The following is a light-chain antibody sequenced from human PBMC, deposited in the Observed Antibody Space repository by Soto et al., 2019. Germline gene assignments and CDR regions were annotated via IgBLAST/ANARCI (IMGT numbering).Light chain of an antibody. J-gene: IGKJ5*01. V-gene: IGKV1-8*01. CDR1: QDVSGY. CDR2: AAS. CDR3: QQYGSSPRT. Sequence: RMTQSPSSLSASTGDRVTITCRASQDVSGYVAWYQQKPGRAPNLLVYAASTLQAGVPSRFSGSASGTEFTLTITCLQSEDFAVYFCQQYGSSPRTFGQGTRLEI.